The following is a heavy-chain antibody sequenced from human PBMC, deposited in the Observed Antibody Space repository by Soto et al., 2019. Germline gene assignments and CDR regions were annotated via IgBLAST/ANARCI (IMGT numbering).Heavy chain of an antibody. CDR3: AKAKNTAYSVNPHGMDV. CDR1: GYTFPSYV. V-gene: IGHV1-3*01. Sequence: QAQLMQSGAEVKKPGASVKITCKASGYTFPSYVIHWVRQTPGQRLEWMGWSHAGNVYAEYSQKFQGRVTITRDTSASTVFLALSSLRSEDTAVYSCAKAKNTAYSVNPHGMDVWGQGTMVTVSS. J-gene: IGHJ6*02. D-gene: IGHD5-18*01. CDR2: SHAGNVYA.